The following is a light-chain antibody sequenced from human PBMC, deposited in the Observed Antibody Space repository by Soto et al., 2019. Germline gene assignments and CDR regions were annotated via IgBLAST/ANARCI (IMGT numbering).Light chain of an antibody. CDR1: QSISNY. J-gene: IGKJ1*01. Sequence: DIKMTQSTTTLSASVGDRVTITCRASQSISNYLNWYQQKPGKAPKVLIYAASSLQSGVPSRFSGIGSGTEFTLTISSLQPDDFATYYCQQYNSHWTFGQGTKVDIK. CDR2: AAS. CDR3: QQYNSHWT. V-gene: IGKV1-5*01.